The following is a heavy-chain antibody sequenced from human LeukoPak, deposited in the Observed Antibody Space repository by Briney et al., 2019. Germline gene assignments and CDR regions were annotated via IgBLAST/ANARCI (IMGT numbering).Heavy chain of an antibody. CDR2: ISGSGGST. CDR3: TRLGYCSSTSCLDY. CDR1: GFTFSSYA. J-gene: IGHJ4*02. Sequence: GGFLRLSCAASGFTFSSYAMSWVRQAPGKGLEWVSAISGSGGSTYYADSVKGRSTISRDNSKNTLYLQMNSLRAEDTAVYYCTRLGYCSSTSCLDYWGQGTLVTVSS. D-gene: IGHD2-2*01. V-gene: IGHV3-23*01.